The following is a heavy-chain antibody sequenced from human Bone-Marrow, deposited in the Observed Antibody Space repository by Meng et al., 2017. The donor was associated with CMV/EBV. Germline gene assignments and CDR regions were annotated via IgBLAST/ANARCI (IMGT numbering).Heavy chain of an antibody. CDR3: ARGIAARPVLYYYYGMDV. CDR1: GDSVPSNSAA. V-gene: IGHV6-1*01. Sequence: SQTLPLTCAISGDSVPSNSAAWNWIRQSPSRGLEWLGRTYYRSKWYNDYAVSVKSRITINPDTSKNQFSLQLNSVTPEDTAVYYCARGIAARPVLYYYYGMDVWGQRTTVAASS. D-gene: IGHD6-6*01. CDR2: TYYRSKWYN. J-gene: IGHJ6*02.